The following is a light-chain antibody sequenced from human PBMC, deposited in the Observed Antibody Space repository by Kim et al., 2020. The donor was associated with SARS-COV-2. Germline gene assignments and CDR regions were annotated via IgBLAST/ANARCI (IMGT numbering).Light chain of an antibody. CDR3: QKCDSAPWT. CDR2: AAS. J-gene: IGKJ1*01. CDR1: QDIRNY. Sequence: ESVGDIVTSTCRASQDIRNYLAWFQLKPGKAPKLLIYAASALQPGVPSRFSGSGSGTDFTLTVTSLQPEDVATYYCQKCDSAPWTFGQGTKVDIK. V-gene: IGKV1-27*01.